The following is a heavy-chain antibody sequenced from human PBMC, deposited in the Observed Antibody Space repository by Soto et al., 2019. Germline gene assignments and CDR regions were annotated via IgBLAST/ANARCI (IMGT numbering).Heavy chain of an antibody. V-gene: IGHV1-69*02. D-gene: IGHD4-17*01. CDR3: ASTMSDYGDVPSHFQH. J-gene: IGHJ1*01. Sequence: QVQLVQSGAEVKKPGSSVKVSCKASGGTFSSYTISWVRQAPGQGLEWMGRIIPILGIANYAQKFQGRVTITADKSTSTAYMELSSLRSEDTAVYYCASTMSDYGDVPSHFQHWGQGTLVTVSS. CDR2: IIPILGIA. CDR1: GGTFSSYT.